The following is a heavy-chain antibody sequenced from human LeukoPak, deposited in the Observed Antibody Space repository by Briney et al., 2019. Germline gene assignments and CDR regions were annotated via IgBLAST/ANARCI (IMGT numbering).Heavy chain of an antibody. CDR1: GYTFTAYG. Sequence: GASVKVSCKASGYTFTAYGIIWVRQAPGQGLEWIGWISANNGNTNYAQKVQGRVTMTRDTSTSTAYMELRSLRYDDTAVYYCSRDDGPFGGVRFDHWGQGTLVTVSS. D-gene: IGHD3-16*01. J-gene: IGHJ4*02. CDR3: SRDDGPFGGVRFDH. V-gene: IGHV1-18*01. CDR2: ISANNGNT.